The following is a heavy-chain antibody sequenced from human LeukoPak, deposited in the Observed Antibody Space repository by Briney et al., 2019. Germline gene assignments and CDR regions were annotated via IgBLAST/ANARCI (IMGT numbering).Heavy chain of an antibody. J-gene: IGHJ4*02. CDR1: GYTFTGGY. CDR3: ARVGQWGLLMGYYFDY. Sequence: ASVKVSCKASGYTFTGGYINWVRQAPGQGLEWMGWINPNSGGTNYAQKFQGRVTMTRDTSISTAYMELSRLRSDDTAVYYCARVGQWGLLMGYYFDYWGQGTLVTVSS. CDR2: INPNSGGT. D-gene: IGHD1-26*01. V-gene: IGHV1-2*02.